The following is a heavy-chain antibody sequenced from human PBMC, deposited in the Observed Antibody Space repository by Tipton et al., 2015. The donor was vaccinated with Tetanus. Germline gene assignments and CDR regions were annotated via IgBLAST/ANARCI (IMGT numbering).Heavy chain of an antibody. CDR1: GGSISSYY. V-gene: IGHV4-59*01. CDR3: ARGGRYDYGVQGWFDP. CDR2: IYYSGST. D-gene: IGHD4-17*01. J-gene: IGHJ5*02. Sequence: TLSLTCTVSGGSISSYYWSWIRQPPGKGLEWIGYIYYSGSTNYNPSLKSRVTISVDTSKNQFSLKLSSVTAADTAVYYCARGGRYDYGVQGWFDPLGPGNPGHRLL.